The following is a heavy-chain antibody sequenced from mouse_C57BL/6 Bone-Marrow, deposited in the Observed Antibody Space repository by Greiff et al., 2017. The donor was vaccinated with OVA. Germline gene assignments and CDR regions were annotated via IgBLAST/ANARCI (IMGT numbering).Heavy chain of an antibody. Sequence: EVQLQQSGPVLVKPGASVKMSCKASGYTFTDYYMNWVKQSHGKSLEWIGVINPYNGGTSYNQKFKGKATLTVDKSSSTAYMELNSLTSEDSAVYYCARERYAMDYWGQGTSVTVSS. CDR2: INPYNGGT. CDR3: ARERYAMDY. J-gene: IGHJ4*01. V-gene: IGHV1-19*01. CDR1: GYTFTDYY.